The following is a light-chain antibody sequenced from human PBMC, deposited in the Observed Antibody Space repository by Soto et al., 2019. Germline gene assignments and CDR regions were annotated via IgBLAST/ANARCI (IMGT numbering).Light chain of an antibody. CDR2: DAS. Sequence: EIVLTQSPATLSLSPGERATLSCRASQSVSNYLAWYQQKPGQAPRLLIYDASNRATGIPVRFSGSGSGTDFTLTISSLEPEDFAVYYCQQRANWPPLTVGPGTKVYVK. V-gene: IGKV3-11*01. CDR1: QSVSNY. J-gene: IGKJ3*01. CDR3: QQRANWPPLT.